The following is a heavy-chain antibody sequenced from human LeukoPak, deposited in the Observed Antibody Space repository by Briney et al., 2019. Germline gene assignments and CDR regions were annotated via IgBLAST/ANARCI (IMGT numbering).Heavy chain of an antibody. J-gene: IGHJ4*02. CDR2: IKLDGSTK. CDR3: ATVAGDCSGGRCYLLRFDY. CDR1: EFTFSYYA. Sequence: GGSLRLSCAASEFTFSYYAMHWVRQAPGKGLEWVANIKLDGSTKDYVDSVKGRFTISRDNAKNVLYLQMNSLRGDDTAVYYCATVAGDCSGGRCYLLRFDYWGQGTLVTVSS. V-gene: IGHV3-7*01. D-gene: IGHD2-15*01.